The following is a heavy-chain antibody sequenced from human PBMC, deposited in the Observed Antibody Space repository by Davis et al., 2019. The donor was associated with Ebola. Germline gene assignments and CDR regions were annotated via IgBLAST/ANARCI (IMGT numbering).Heavy chain of an antibody. CDR2: ISHYGSTK. CDR1: GFTFSSYA. Sequence: GGSLRLSCAASGFTFSSYAMHWVRQAPGKGLEWVATISHYGSTKLYADSVKGRFTISRDNSKNALFLQMDSPRPEDTAVYYCARDGNSAAIHYLDYWGQGTLVTVSA. D-gene: IGHD2-2*02. V-gene: IGHV3-30-3*01. CDR3: ARDGNSAAIHYLDY. J-gene: IGHJ4*02.